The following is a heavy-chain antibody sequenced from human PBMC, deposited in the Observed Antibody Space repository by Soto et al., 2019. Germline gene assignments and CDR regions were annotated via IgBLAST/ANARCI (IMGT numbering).Heavy chain of an antibody. CDR1: GASMSNYY. J-gene: IGHJ1*01. CDR2: IYSTGRA. V-gene: IGHV4-59*01. Sequence: SETLSLTCTVSGASMSNYYGSWIRQSPGKGLEYIGYIYSTGRADYNPSLKSRVTLSVDTSSNRFSLRLSSVTVADTAVYYCARSGHSLGGVMWGQGTLVTVSA. CDR3: ARSGHSLGGVM. D-gene: IGHD3-16*01.